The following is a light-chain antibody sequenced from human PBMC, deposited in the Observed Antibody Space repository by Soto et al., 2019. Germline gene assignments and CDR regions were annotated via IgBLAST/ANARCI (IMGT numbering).Light chain of an antibody. Sequence: PGERATLSCGASQCVSTSYLAWYQQKPGLAPRLLIYDASSRATGIPDRFSGSGSGTDFTLTISRLEPEDFAVYYCQQYGSSPYTFGQGTKLEIK. V-gene: IGKV3D-20*01. CDR2: DAS. CDR3: QQYGSSPYT. J-gene: IGKJ2*01. CDR1: QCVSTSY.